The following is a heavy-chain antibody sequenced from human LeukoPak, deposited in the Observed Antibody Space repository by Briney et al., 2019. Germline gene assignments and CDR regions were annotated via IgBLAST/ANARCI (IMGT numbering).Heavy chain of an antibody. Sequence: GESLQISCKGSGYSFTSYWIGWVRQMPGKGLEWMGIIYPGDSDTRYSPSFQGQVTISADKSISTAYLQWSSLKASDTAMYYCARPVGYYYDSSGYSYFDYWGQGTLVTVSS. CDR1: GYSFTSYW. J-gene: IGHJ4*02. D-gene: IGHD3-22*01. V-gene: IGHV5-51*01. CDR2: IYPGDSDT. CDR3: ARPVGYYYDSSGYSYFDY.